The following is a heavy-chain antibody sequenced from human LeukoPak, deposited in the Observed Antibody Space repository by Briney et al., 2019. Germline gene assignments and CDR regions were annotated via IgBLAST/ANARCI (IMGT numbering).Heavy chain of an antibody. CDR1: GYTFTNYG. CDR2: ISAYNGNT. V-gene: IGHV1-18*01. CDR3: ARDIRDGVDFWSGHPMDYYYGMDV. J-gene: IGHJ6*02. Sequence: ASVNVSCKASGYTFTNYGISWVRQAPGQGLEWMGWISAYNGNTNYAQKLQGRVTMTTDTSTSTAYMELRSLRSDDTAVYYCARDIRDGVDFWSGHPMDYYYGMDVWGQGTTVTVSS. D-gene: IGHD3-3*01.